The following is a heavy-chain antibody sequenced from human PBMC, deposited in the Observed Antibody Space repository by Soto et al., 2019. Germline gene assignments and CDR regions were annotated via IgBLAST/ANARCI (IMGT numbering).Heavy chain of an antibody. V-gene: IGHV1-2*02. CDR2: INPKTAAT. CDR3: AKDGTTTGIHYYAMDV. D-gene: IGHD1-1*01. Sequence: ASVKVSCKASGYTFSDYFIQWLRQAPGQGLEWVAWINPKTAATNYAKKFQDRVTLTSDTSFSTAYLELTSLRAEDTALYFCAKDGTTTGIHYYAMDVWGQGTTVTVSS. CDR1: GYTFSDYF. J-gene: IGHJ6*02.